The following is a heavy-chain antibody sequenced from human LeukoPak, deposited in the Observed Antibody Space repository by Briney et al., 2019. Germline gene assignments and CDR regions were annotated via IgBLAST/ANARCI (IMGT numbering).Heavy chain of an antibody. D-gene: IGHD3-9*01. CDR3: ARLRRPLRRLGAGPNILTGYDY. CDR1: GYTFTSYY. Sequence: GASVKVSCKASGYTFTSYYMHWVRQAPGQGLEWMGIINPSGGSTSYAQKFQGGVTMTRDTSTSTVYMELSSLRSEDTAVYYCARLRRPLRRLGAGPNILTGYDYWGQGTLVTVSS. CDR2: INPSGGST. J-gene: IGHJ4*02. V-gene: IGHV1-46*01.